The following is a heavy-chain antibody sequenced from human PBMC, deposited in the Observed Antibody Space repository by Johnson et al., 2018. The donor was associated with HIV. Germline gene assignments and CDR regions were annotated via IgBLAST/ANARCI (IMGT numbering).Heavy chain of an antibody. CDR2: ISYAGSNK. Sequence: QVHLVESGGGVVQPGRSLSLSCAASRFTFSSYAMYWVRQAPGKGLDWVAFISYAGSNKYYADSVKGRFTISRDNSKNTLYLQMNSLRAEDTVVYYWAVMTEIVVVPAATRDDAFDIWGQGTMVTVSS. CDR3: AVMTEIVVVPAATRDDAFDI. D-gene: IGHD2-2*01. V-gene: IGHV3-30-3*01. J-gene: IGHJ3*02. CDR1: RFTFSSYA.